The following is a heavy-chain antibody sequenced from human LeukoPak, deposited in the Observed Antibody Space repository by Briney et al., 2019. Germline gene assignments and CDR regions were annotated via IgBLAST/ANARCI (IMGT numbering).Heavy chain of an antibody. V-gene: IGHV3-53*01. CDR3: ASQLDPYYYYYGMDV. D-gene: IGHD1-1*01. CDR2: IYSGGST. Sequence: PGGSLRLSCAASGFTLSNNYMSWVRQAPGKGLDWVSVIYSGGSTYYADSVKGRFTISRDNFKNTLYLQMNSLRAEDTAVYYCASQLDPYYYYYGMDVWGQGTTVTVSS. J-gene: IGHJ6*02. CDR1: GFTLSNNY.